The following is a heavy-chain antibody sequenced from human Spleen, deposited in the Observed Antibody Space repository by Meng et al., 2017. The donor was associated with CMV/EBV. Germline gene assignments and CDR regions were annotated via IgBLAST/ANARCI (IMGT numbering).Heavy chain of an antibody. CDR2: ISWNGSNN. V-gene: IGHV3-9*01. Sequence: SLKISCAASGFTFDDYAMYWVRQAPGRGLEWVAFISWNGSNNYHAESVKGRFTISRDNSKNSLYLQMNNLRAEDTAVYYCARSHGCWWALDYWGQGRLVTVSS. CDR1: GFTFDDYA. CDR3: ARSHGCWWALDY. D-gene: IGHD2-8*02. J-gene: IGHJ4*02.